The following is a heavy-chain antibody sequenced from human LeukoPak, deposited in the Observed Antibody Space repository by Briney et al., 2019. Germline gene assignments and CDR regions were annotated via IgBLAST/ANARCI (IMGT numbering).Heavy chain of an antibody. CDR1: GFTFSSYA. V-gene: IGHV4-34*01. CDR3: ARGPLYSSSYIYYYYGLDV. Sequence: GSLRLSCAASGFTFSSYAMSWVRQAPGKGLEWIGEINHSGSTNYNPSLKSRVTISVDTSKNQFSLKLSSVTAADTAVYYCARGPLYSSSYIYYYYGLDVWGQGTTVTVSS. D-gene: IGHD6-13*01. CDR2: INHSGST. J-gene: IGHJ6*02.